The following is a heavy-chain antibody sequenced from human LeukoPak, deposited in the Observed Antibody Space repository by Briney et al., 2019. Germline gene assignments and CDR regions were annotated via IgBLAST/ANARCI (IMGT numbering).Heavy chain of an antibody. J-gene: IGHJ4*02. D-gene: IGHD3-22*01. CDR3: ARSYYDSSGYAYYFEY. CDR1: GFTFDDYG. V-gene: IGHV3-20*01. CDR2: INWNGGST. Sequence: GGSLGLSCAASGFTFDDYGMNWVRQAPGKGLEWVSGINWNGGSTGYADSVKGRFTISRDKAKNSLYLQMNSLRAEDTGSYHCARSYYDSSGYAYYFEYWGQGTLVIVSS.